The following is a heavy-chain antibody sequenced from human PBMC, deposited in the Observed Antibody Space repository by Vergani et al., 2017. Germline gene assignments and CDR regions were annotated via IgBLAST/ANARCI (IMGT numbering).Heavy chain of an antibody. V-gene: IGHV4-38-2*01. J-gene: IGHJ4*02. CDR2: IYRTGRT. CDR1: GFSIDNGYY. D-gene: IGHD3-9*01. Sequence: QVQLQESGPGLVKPSETLSLTCAVSGFSIDNGYYWDWIRQPPGKGLEWIGSIYRTGRTHFNPSLKSRVTNSVDTSNNHFSLRLNSMTAADTAVYYCARRSGIVYDIFSGTQYVFDFWGQGTLVTVSS. CDR3: ARRSGIVYDIFSGTQYVFDF.